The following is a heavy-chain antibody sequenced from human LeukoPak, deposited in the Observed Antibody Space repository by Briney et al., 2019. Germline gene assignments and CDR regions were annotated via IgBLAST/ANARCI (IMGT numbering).Heavy chain of an antibody. CDR3: ARGRAEYYSDY. CDR1: GFTFSSYS. J-gene: IGHJ4*02. V-gene: IGHV3-48*01. CDR2: ISSSSSTI. Sequence: GGSLRLSCAASGFTFSSYSMNWVRQAPGKGLEWVSYISSSSSTIYYADSVKGRFTISRDNAKNSLYLQMNSLRAEDTAVYYCARGRAEYYSDYWGQGTLVTVSS.